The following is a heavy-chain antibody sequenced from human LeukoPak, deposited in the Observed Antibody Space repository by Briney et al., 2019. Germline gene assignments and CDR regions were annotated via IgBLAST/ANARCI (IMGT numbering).Heavy chain of an antibody. CDR3: AREYSPDPAEVYYYMDV. D-gene: IGHD2-2*01. J-gene: IGHJ6*03. V-gene: IGHV7-4-1*02. Sequence: ASVKVSCKASGYTFTSYAMNWVRQAPGQGLEWMGWINTNTGNPTYAQGFTGRFVFSLDTSVSTAYLQISSLKAEDTAVYYCAREYSPDPAEVYYYMDVWGKGTTVTISS. CDR2: INTNTGNP. CDR1: GYTFTSYA.